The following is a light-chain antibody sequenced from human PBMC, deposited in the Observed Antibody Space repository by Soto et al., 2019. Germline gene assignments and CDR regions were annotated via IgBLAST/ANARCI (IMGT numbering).Light chain of an antibody. J-gene: IGKJ5*01. CDR1: QTLSNSF. CDR2: DTS. CDR3: QQYGTSEII. V-gene: IGKV3-20*01. Sequence: EIVLTQSPGTLSLSPGERATLSCRASQTLSNSFIAWYQQKPGQAPRLLIYDTSSRATGVPDRYSVSGSGTGFTLTISRLEPEDFAVFFCQQYGTSEIIFGQGTRLEIK.